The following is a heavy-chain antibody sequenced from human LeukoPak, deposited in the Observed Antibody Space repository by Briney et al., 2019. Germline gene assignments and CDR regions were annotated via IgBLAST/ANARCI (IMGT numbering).Heavy chain of an antibody. CDR3: ATGNILTGPFDY. J-gene: IGHJ4*02. D-gene: IGHD3-9*01. Sequence: ASVKVSCKASGYTFTSYGISWVRQAPGQGLEWMGRISPYNGNTNYAQKFQGRVTMTEDTSTDTAYMELSSLRSEDTAVYYCATGNILTGPFDYWGQGTLVTVSS. CDR2: ISPYNGNT. CDR1: GYTFTSYG. V-gene: IGHV1-18*01.